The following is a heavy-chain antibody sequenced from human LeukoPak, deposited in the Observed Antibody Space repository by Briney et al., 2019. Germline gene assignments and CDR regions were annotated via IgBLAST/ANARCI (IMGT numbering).Heavy chain of an antibody. Sequence: SETLSLTCTVSGGSIGSYYWSWIRQPPGKGLEWIGYIYYSGSTNYNPSLKSRVTISVDTSKNQFSLKLSSVTAADTAVYYCASLSKTRYSSSWYVDYWGQGTLVTVSS. CDR2: IYYSGST. CDR1: GGSIGSYY. CDR3: ASLSKTRYSSSWYVDY. V-gene: IGHV4-59*08. D-gene: IGHD6-13*01. J-gene: IGHJ4*02.